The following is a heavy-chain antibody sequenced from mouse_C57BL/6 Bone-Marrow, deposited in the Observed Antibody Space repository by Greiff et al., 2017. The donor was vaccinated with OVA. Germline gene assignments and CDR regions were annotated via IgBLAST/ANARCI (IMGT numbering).Heavy chain of an antibody. J-gene: IGHJ4*01. V-gene: IGHV10-1*01. CDR2: IRSKSNNYAT. Sequence: DVKLVESGGGLVQPKGSLKLSCAASGFSFNTYAMNWVRQAPGKGLEWVARIRSKSNNYATYYADSVKDRFTISRDDSESMLYLQMNNLKTEDTAMYYCVPYHYYAMDYWGQGTSVTVSS. CDR3: VPYHYYAMDY. CDR1: GFSFNTYA.